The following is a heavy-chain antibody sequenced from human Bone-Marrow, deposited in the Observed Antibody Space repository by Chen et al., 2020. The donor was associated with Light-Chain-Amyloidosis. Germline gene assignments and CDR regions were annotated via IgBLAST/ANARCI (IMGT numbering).Heavy chain of an antibody. V-gene: IGHV4-34*01. Sequence: QVQLQQWGAGLLKPSETLSLTCAVYGGSFSGYYWSWIRQPPGKGLEWIGEINHSGSTNYNPSLKSRVTISVDTSKNQFSLKLSSVTAADTAVYYCARVLGGSYSSYYYYYGMEVWGQGTTVTVSS. CDR3: ARVLGGSYSSYYYYYGMEV. CDR2: INHSGST. D-gene: IGHD1-26*01. J-gene: IGHJ6*02. CDR1: GGSFSGYY.